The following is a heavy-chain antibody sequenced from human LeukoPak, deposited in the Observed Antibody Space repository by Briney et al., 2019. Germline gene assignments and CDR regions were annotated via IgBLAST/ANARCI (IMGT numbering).Heavy chain of an antibody. CDR1: GSTFTVYY. Sequence: ASVKLSFNASGSTFTVYYMHWVRLPPGQGLGLMGLINLNNGGTNYSQKFQGRVTMTRDTSISAAYMELSRLRSDDTAVYYCARRDGSGSYYTDYWGQGTLVTVSS. CDR2: INLNNGGT. CDR3: ARRDGSGSYYTDY. V-gene: IGHV1-2*02. J-gene: IGHJ4*02. D-gene: IGHD3-10*01.